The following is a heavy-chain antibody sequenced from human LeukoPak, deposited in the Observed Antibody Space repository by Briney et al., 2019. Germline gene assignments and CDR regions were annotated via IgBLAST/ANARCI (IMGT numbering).Heavy chain of an antibody. CDR1: GDSISSYY. V-gene: IGHV4-38-2*02. CDR2: IYHSGST. Sequence: PSETLSLTCTVSGDSISSYYWGWIRQPPGKGLEWIGSIYHSGSTYYNPSLKSRVTISVDTSKNQFSLKLSSVTAADTAVYYCARAYYDSSGYWGYYYYGMDVWGQGTTVTVSS. CDR3: ARAYYDSSGYWGYYYYGMDV. J-gene: IGHJ6*02. D-gene: IGHD3-22*01.